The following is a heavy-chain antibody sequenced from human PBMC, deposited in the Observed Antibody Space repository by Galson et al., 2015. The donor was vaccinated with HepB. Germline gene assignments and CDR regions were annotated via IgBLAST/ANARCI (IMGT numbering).Heavy chain of an antibody. CDR2: ISGSGGST. Sequence: SLRLSCAASGFTFSTYAMTWVRQAPGKGLEWVSTISGSGGSTYYADSVKGRFTISRDNSKKTLYLQMSSLRAEDTAVYFCAKRGTEVAGTEGAFDIWGQGTMVTLSS. CDR3: AKRGTEVAGTEGAFDI. D-gene: IGHD6-19*01. CDR1: GFTFSTYA. J-gene: IGHJ3*02. V-gene: IGHV3-23*01.